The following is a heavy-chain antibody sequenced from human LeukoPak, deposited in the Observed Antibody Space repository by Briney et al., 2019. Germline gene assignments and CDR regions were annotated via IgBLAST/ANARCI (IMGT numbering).Heavy chain of an antibody. CDR3: AKDPQKTAMAYFDY. CDR2: IIPIFGIA. Sequence: ASVKVYCKASGGTFSSYAISWVRQAPGQGLEWMRRIIPIFGIANYAQKFQGRVTITADKSTSTAYMELSSLRSEDTAVYYCAKDPQKTAMAYFDYWGQGTLVTVSS. J-gene: IGHJ4*02. V-gene: IGHV1-69*04. CDR1: GGTFSSYA. D-gene: IGHD5-18*01.